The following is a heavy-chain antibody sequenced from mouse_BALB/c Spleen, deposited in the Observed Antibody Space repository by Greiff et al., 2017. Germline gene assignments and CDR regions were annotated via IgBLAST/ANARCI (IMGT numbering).Heavy chain of an antibody. CDR1: GFAFSSYD. J-gene: IGHJ2*01. CDR3: ARQGYLDY. V-gene: IGHV5-12-1*01. CDR2: ISSGGGST. Sequence: EVQLVESGGGLVKPGGSLKLSCAASGFAFSSYDMSWVRQTPEKRLEWVAYISSGGGSTYYPDTVKGRFTISRDNAKNTLYLQMSSLKSEDTAMYYCARQGYLDYWGQGTTLTVSS.